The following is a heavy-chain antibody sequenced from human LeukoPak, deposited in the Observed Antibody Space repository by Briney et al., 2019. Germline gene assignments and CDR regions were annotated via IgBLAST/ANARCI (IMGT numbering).Heavy chain of an antibody. CDR3: AREGQQQLVPDY. V-gene: IGHV3-30-3*01. CDR1: GFTFSSYA. D-gene: IGHD6-13*01. Sequence: GGSLRLSCAASGFTFSSYAMHWVRQAPGKGLEWVAVISYDGSNKYYADSVKGRFTISRDNSKNTLYLQMNSLRAEDTAVYYCAREGQQQLVPDYWGQGTLVTVSS. J-gene: IGHJ4*02. CDR2: ISYDGSNK.